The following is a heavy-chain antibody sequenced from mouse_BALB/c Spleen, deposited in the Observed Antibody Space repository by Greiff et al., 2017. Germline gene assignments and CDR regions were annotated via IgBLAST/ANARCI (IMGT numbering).Heavy chain of an antibody. V-gene: IGHV1-7*01. Sequence: QVQLQQSGAELAKPGASVKMSCKASGYNFTSYWMHWVKQRPGQGLEWIGYINPSTGYTEYNQKFKDKATLTADKSSSTAYMQLSSLTSADSAVYYCAREVDGSSYSACFAYWGQGTLVTVSA. CDR3: AREVDGSSYSACFAY. D-gene: IGHD1-1*01. CDR2: INPSTGYT. J-gene: IGHJ3*01. CDR1: GYNFTSYW.